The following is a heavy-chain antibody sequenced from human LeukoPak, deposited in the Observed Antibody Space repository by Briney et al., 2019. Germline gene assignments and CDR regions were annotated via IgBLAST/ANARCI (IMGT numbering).Heavy chain of an antibody. CDR1: GYSISSDYY. CDR3: ARVASGYSYGPPDY. V-gene: IGHV4-38-2*02. CDR2: LYHSGNT. D-gene: IGHD5-18*01. Sequence: SETLSLTCTVSGYSISSDYYWGWIRQFPGKGLEWIGSLYHSGNTYYNPSLKSRVTISVDTSKNQFSLKLSSVTAADTAVYYCARVASGYSYGPPDYWGQGTLVTVSS. J-gene: IGHJ4*02.